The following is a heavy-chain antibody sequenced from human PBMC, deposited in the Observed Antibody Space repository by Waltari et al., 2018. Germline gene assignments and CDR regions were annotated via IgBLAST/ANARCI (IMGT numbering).Heavy chain of an antibody. V-gene: IGHV4-59*01. CDR2: IYHSGTT. CDR3: ARGHSTGWYLSH. D-gene: IGHD6-19*01. CDR1: GGSITSDY. Sequence: QVQLMESGPGLVRPSETLSLPCNVSGGSITSDYWSWVRQPPGKGLELVGYIYHSGTTNYNPSLRSRVSISVDTSKTQFSLKLNYVTAADTAVYYCARGHSTGWYLSHWGRGALVTVSS. J-gene: IGHJ1*01.